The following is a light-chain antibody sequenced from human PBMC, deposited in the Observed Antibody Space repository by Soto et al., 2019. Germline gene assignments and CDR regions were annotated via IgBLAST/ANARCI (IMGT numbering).Light chain of an antibody. Sequence: DIQMTQSQPSLSASVGDRVTITCRASQGISSYLAWYQQRPGEVPKLLIHGASTLQSGVPSRFSGFGSETEFTLIISSLQPEDVATYYCQKYNSAPYTFGQGTKLEIK. CDR3: QKYNSAPYT. V-gene: IGKV1-27*01. CDR1: QGISSY. J-gene: IGKJ2*01. CDR2: GAS.